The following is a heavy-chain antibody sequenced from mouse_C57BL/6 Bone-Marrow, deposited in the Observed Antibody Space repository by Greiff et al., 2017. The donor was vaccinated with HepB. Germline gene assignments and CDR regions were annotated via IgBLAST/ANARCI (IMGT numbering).Heavy chain of an antibody. D-gene: IGHD2-1*01. CDR2: IDPSDSYT. CDR1: GYTFTSYW. J-gene: IGHJ4*01. Sequence: QLQQPGAELVMPGASVKLSCKASGYTFTSYWMHWVKQRPGQGLEWIGEIDPSDSYTNYNQKFKGKSTLTVDKSSSTAYMQLSSLTSEDSAVYYCARDGNYKAGYAMDYWGQGTSVTVSS. CDR3: ARDGNYKAGYAMDY. V-gene: IGHV1-69*01.